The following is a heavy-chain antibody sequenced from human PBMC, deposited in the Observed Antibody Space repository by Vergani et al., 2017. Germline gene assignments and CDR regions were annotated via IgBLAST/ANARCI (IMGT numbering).Heavy chain of an antibody. CDR2: IYHSGST. CDR1: GGSISSGGYS. V-gene: IGHV4-30-2*01. Sequence: QLQLQESGSGLVKPSQTLSLTCAVSGGSISSGGYSWSWIRQPPGKGLEWIGYIYHSGSTYYNPSLRSRVTISVDRSKNQFSLKLSSVTAAATAVYYCARFVVAADYFDYWGQGTLVTVSS. D-gene: IGHD2-15*01. J-gene: IGHJ4*02. CDR3: ARFVVAADYFDY.